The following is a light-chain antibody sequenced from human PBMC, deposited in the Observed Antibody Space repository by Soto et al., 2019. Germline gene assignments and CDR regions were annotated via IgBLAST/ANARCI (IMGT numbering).Light chain of an antibody. CDR3: CSYAGSSTPLI. Sequence: QSALTQPASVSGSPGQSITISCTGTSSDVGSYNLVSWYQQHPGKAPKLMIYEVSKRPSGVSNRFSGSKSGNTASLTISGXXXXXXXXYYCCSYAGSSTPLIFGTGTKLTVL. J-gene: IGLJ1*01. V-gene: IGLV2-23*02. CDR1: SSDVGSYNL. CDR2: EVS.